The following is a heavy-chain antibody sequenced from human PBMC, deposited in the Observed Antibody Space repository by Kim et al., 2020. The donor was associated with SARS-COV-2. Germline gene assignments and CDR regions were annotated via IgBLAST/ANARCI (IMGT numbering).Heavy chain of an antibody. CDR2: ISSSSTFT. Sequence: GGSLRLSCVASGFTFSTYAMSWVRQAPGKGLEWVSCISSSSTFTNFADSVKGRFTISRDDSRNTLYLQLSSLRAEDTAVYYCTKEGNDAYAYNVMDVWGQGTTVTVSS. D-gene: IGHD3-16*01. CDR3: TKEGNDAYAYNVMDV. J-gene: IGHJ6*02. V-gene: IGHV3-23*01. CDR1: GFTFSTYA.